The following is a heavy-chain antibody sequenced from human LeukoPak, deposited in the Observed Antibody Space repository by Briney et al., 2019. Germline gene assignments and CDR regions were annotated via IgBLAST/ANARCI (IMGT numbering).Heavy chain of an antibody. CDR2: IYYSGST. J-gene: IGHJ4*02. V-gene: IGHV4-59*08. D-gene: IGHD3-10*01. CDR3: AANSADENTLGSSYKV. Sequence: SETLSLTCTVSGGSISSYYWSWIRQPPGKGLEWIGYIYYSGSTNYNPSLKSRVTISVDTSKNHFSLRLTSVNAADTAVYYCAANSADENTLGSSYKVWGQGTLVTVSS. CDR1: GGSISSYY.